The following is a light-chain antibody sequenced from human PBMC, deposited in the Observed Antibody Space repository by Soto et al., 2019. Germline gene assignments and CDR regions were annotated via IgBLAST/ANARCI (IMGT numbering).Light chain of an antibody. CDR2: AAS. J-gene: IGKJ3*01. V-gene: IGKV1-27*01. CDR3: QNYSSAPLT. Sequence: DIQMTQSPSSLSASLGDTVTISCRASQGISISLAWFQQKPGRVPQFLIYAASTLQPGVPPRFSGSGSGTDFTLTISSLQPEDVATYYCQNYSSAPLTFGPGTRVDIK. CDR1: QGISIS.